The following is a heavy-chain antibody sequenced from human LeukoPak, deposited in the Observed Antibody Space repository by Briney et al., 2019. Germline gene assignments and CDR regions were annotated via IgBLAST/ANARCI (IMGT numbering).Heavy chain of an antibody. D-gene: IGHD3-22*01. Sequence: GWSLRLSCAASGFTFDDYAMHWVRQAPGKGLEWVAGIRWSSGTIGYADSVKGRFTISRDNAKNSLYLQMNSLRAEDMALYYCAKDIRSYYDSSAIDYWGQGTLVTVSS. CDR1: GFTFDDYA. CDR3: AKDIRSYYDSSAIDY. V-gene: IGHV3-9*03. J-gene: IGHJ4*02. CDR2: IRWSSGTI.